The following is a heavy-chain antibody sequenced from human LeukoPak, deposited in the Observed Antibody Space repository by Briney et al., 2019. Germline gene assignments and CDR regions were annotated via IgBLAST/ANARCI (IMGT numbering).Heavy chain of an antibody. D-gene: IGHD3-22*01. CDR3: AKDLRDSSGYYYAGH. J-gene: IGHJ4*02. V-gene: IGHV3-30*18. CDR1: GFTFSSYG. CDR2: ISYDGSNK. Sequence: GGSLRLSCAASGFTFSSYGMHWVRQAPGKGLEWVAVISYDGSNKYYADSVKGRFTISRDNSKNTLYLQMNSLRAEDTAVYYCAKDLRDSSGYYYAGHWGQGTLVTVSS.